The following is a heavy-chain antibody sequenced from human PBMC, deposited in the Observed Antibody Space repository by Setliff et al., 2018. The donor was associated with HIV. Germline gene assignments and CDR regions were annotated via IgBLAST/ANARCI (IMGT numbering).Heavy chain of an antibody. V-gene: IGHV1-2*02. CDR2: INPNSGGT. D-gene: IGHD5-12*01. CDR1: GHTFISYH. Sequence: ASVKVSCKAPGHTFISYHIHWVRQAPGQGLEWMGWINPNSGGTNYAQKFQGRVTMTRDTSISTAYMELDRLGSDDTAVYYCVRDPRFSGYAQAFDFWGQGSLVTVSS. J-gene: IGHJ4*02. CDR3: VRDPRFSGYAQAFDF.